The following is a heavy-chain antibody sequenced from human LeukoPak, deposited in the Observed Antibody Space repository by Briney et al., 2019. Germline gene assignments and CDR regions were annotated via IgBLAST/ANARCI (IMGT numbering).Heavy chain of an antibody. CDR1: GFTFSSYS. D-gene: IGHD2-21*02. V-gene: IGHV3-21*01. CDR3: ARCGGDCYYDY. Sequence: GGSLRLSCAASGFTFSSYSMNWVHQAPGKGLEWVSSISSSSSYIYYADSVKGRFTISRDNAKNSLYLQMNSLRAEDTAVYYCARCGGDCYYDYWGQGTLVTVSS. CDR2: ISSSSSYI. J-gene: IGHJ4*02.